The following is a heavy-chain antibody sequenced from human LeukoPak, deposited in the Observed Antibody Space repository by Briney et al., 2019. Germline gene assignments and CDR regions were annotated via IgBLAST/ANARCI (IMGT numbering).Heavy chain of an antibody. Sequence: GGSLRLSCAASGFTFSSYLMHWVRQAPGKGLVWVSRINSDGSDTGYADSVKGRFTISRDNAKNTLHLQMNSLRAEDTAVYHCARGSSFGYWGQGTLVTVSS. D-gene: IGHD3-10*01. J-gene: IGHJ4*02. V-gene: IGHV3-74*01. CDR3: ARGSSFGY. CDR2: INSDGSDT. CDR1: GFTFSSYL.